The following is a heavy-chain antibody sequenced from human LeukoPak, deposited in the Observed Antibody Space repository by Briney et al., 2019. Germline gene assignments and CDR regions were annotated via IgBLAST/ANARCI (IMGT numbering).Heavy chain of an antibody. CDR1: GGSISSYY. Sequence: PSETLSLTCTVSGGSISSYYWSWIRQPPGRGLEWIGYIYYSGSTNYNPSLKSRVTISVDTSKNQFSLKLSSVTAADTAVYYCARGRRYSGYDKFIYWGQGTLVTVSS. CDR2: IYYSGST. D-gene: IGHD5-12*01. V-gene: IGHV4-59*01. J-gene: IGHJ4*02. CDR3: ARGRRYSGYDKFIY.